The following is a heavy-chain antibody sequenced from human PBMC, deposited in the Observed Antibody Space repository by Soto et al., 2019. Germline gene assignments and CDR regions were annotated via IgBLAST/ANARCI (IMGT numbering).Heavy chain of an antibody. Sequence: QVQLVQSGAEVKKPGSSVKVSCKASGVTFSSYAISWVRQAPGQGLEWMGGIIPIFGTANYAQKFQGRVTITADESTSTAYMELSSLRSEETAVYYCARGSYDYGGNLDAFDIWGQGTMVTVSS. V-gene: IGHV1-69*01. J-gene: IGHJ3*02. CDR2: IIPIFGTA. CDR3: ARGSYDYGGNLDAFDI. D-gene: IGHD4-17*01. CDR1: GVTFSSYA.